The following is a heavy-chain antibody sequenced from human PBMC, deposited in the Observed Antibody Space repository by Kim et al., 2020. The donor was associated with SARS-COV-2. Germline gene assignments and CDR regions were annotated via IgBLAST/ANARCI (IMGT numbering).Heavy chain of an antibody. V-gene: IGHV3-30*04. J-gene: IGHJ5*01. CDR2: ISYDGSNK. D-gene: IGHD3-22*01. Sequence: GGSLRLSCAASGFTFSSYAMHWVRQAPGKGLEWVAVISYDGSNKYYADSVKGRFTISRDNSKNTLYLQMNSLRAEDTAVYYCARGIVYYYDSSGYSPWF. CDR3: ARGIVYYYDSSGYSPWF. CDR1: GFTFSSYA.